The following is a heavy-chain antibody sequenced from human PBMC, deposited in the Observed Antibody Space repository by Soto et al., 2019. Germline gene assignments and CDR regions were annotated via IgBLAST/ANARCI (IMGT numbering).Heavy chain of an antibody. J-gene: IGHJ6*04. V-gene: IGHV5-51*01. CDR3: ASSLRGVSKDYYYYGMDG. Sequence: GESLKISCKGSGYSFTSYWIGWVRQMPGKGLEWMGIIYPGDSDTRYSPSFQGQVTISADKSISTAYLQWSSLKASDTAMYYCASSLRGVSKDYYYYGMDGWGKGSRVTVGS. CDR2: IYPGDSDT. D-gene: IGHD3-3*01. CDR1: GYSFTSYW.